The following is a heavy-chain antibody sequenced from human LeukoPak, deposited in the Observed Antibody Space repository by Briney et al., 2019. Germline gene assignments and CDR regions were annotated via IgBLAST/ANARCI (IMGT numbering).Heavy chain of an antibody. CDR2: IYYSGST. J-gene: IGHJ4*02. Sequence: SETLSLTCTVSGGSISSGDYYWSWIRQPPGKGLEWIGYIYYSGSTYYNPSLKSRVTISVDTSKNQFSLKLSSATAADTAVYYCARGHYYDSSGYYYPSYYFDYWGQGTLVTVSS. D-gene: IGHD3-22*01. V-gene: IGHV4-30-4*01. CDR1: GGSISSGDYY. CDR3: ARGHYYDSSGYYYPSYYFDY.